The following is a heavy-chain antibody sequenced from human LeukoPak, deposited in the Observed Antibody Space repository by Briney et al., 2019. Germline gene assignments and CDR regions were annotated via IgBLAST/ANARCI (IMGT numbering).Heavy chain of an antibody. V-gene: IGHV3-23*01. CDR3: AKDGLHYYGSGSFFDP. Sequence: PGGSLRLSCAASRFTFSNYAMTWVRQAPGKGLEWVAAISGSGTTTYSADFAKGRFIISRDNSKNTLYLQMNSLRAEDTAVYYCAKDGLHYYGSGSFFDPWGQGTLVTVSS. D-gene: IGHD3-10*01. CDR1: RFTFSNYA. J-gene: IGHJ5*02. CDR2: ISGSGTTT.